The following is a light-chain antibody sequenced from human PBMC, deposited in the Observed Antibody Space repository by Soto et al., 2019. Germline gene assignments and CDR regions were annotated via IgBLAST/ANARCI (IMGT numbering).Light chain of an antibody. V-gene: IGKV1-39*01. J-gene: IGKJ1*01. CDR1: QGIRSY. CDR3: QHSYSTPWA. Sequence: DINMSQSPSTLSASVGDRDTITCRASQGIRSYLNWYRQTPGKAPKLLIYAASSLESGVPSRFSGSGSGTDFTLTISSLQPEDFATYYCQHSYSTPWAFGEGTKVDIK. CDR2: AAS.